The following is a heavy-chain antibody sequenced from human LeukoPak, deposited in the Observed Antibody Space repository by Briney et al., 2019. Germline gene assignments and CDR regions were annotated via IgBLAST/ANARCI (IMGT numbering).Heavy chain of an antibody. CDR3: ARDREIGGSYSGEDFDY. J-gene: IGHJ4*02. D-gene: IGHD1-26*01. CDR2: IWYDGSNK. Sequence: GGSLRLSCAASGFTFSSYGMHWVRQAPGKGLEWVAVIWYDGSNKYYADSVKGRFTISRDNSKNTLYLQMNSLRAEDTAVYYCARDREIGGSYSGEDFDYWGQGTLVTVSS. V-gene: IGHV3-33*01. CDR1: GFTFSSYG.